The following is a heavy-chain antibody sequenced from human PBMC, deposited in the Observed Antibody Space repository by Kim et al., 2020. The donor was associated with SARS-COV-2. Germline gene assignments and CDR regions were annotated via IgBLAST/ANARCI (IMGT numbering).Heavy chain of an antibody. Sequence: GGSLRLSCAVSGFTVSSNYMSWVRQAPGKGLEWVSLIYSGGSTYYADSVKGRFTISRDNSKNTLYLQMNSLRAEDTAVYYCARDVMCHGGGVLDWGQGTLVTVSS. J-gene: IGHJ4*02. CDR1: GFTVSSNY. D-gene: IGHD2-21*01. CDR2: IYSGGST. CDR3: ARDVMCHGGGVLD. V-gene: IGHV3-53*01.